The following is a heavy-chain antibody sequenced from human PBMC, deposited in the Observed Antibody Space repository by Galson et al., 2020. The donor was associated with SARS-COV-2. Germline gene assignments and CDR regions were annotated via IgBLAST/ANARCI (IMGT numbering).Heavy chain of an antibody. CDR2: INSDGSST. CDR1: GFTFSSSW. CDR3: ARYSYGKPGFDY. V-gene: IGHV3-74*01. J-gene: IGHJ4*02. D-gene: IGHD5-18*01. Sequence: GGSLRLSCAASGFTFSSSWMHWVRQAPGKGLVWVSRINSDGSSTSYADSVKGRFTISRDNAKNTLYLQMNSLRAEDTAVYYCARYSYGKPGFDYWGQGTLVTVSS.